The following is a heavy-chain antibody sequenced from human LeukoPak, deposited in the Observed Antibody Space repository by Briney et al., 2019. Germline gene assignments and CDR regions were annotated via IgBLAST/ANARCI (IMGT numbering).Heavy chain of an antibody. Sequence: GGSLRLSCAASGFTFRSYAMTWVRQAPGKGLEWVSAISGGGDNSYYGDSVKGRFTISRDNSKNTLYLQMNSLRAEDTAIYYCAKDRGGTYPTNFEYWGQGTLVTVSS. CDR1: GFTFRSYA. CDR3: AKDRGGTYPTNFEY. J-gene: IGHJ4*02. D-gene: IGHD1-26*01. CDR2: ISGGGDNS. V-gene: IGHV3-23*01.